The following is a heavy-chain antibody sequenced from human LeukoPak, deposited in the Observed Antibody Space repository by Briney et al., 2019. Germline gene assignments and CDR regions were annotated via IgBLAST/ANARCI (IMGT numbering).Heavy chain of an antibody. CDR1: GGSISSGSYY. Sequence: SETLSLTCTVSGGSISSGSYYWSWIRQPPGKGLEWIGYIYYSGSTNYNPSLKSRVTISVDTSKNQFSLKLSSVTAADTAVYYCARDSTGYSSGWYYYYYYMDVWGKGTTVTVPS. CDR2: IYYSGST. CDR3: ARDSTGYSSGWYYYYYYMDV. J-gene: IGHJ6*03. D-gene: IGHD6-19*01. V-gene: IGHV4-61*01.